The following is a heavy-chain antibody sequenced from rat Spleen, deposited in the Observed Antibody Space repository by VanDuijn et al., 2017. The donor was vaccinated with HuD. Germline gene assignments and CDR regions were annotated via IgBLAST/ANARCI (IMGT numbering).Heavy chain of an antibody. D-gene: IGHD1-8*01. CDR3: ARHRYKRTVAAVDY. J-gene: IGHJ2*01. CDR2: INTGGGNT. V-gene: IGHV5S13*01. CDR1: GFTFSNYY. Sequence: EVQLVESGGGLVQPGRSLKLSCAASGFTFSNYYMAWVRQAPTKGLEWIASINTGGGNTYYRDSVKGRFTISRDNANNIQYLQMDSLRSEDTATYYCARHRYKRTVAAVDYWGQGVMVTVSS.